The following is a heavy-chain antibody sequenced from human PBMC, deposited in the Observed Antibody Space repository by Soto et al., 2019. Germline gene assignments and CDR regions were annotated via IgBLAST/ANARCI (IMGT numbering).Heavy chain of an antibody. Sequence: SETLSLTCTVSGGSISSGGYYWSWIRQHPGKGLEWIGYIYYSGSTYYNPSLKSRVTISVDTSKNQFSLKLSSVTAADTAVYYCARGGCSRTSCYSFWFDPWGQGTLVTVS. J-gene: IGHJ5*02. CDR2: IYYSGST. CDR3: ARGGCSRTSCYSFWFDP. D-gene: IGHD2-2*01. CDR1: GGSISSGGYY. V-gene: IGHV4-31*03.